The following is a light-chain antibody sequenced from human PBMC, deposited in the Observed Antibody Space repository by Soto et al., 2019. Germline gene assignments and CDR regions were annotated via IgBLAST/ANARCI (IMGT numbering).Light chain of an antibody. CDR2: AAS. CDR3: PQNYSTLFT. CDR1: QTIIRY. J-gene: IGKJ3*01. V-gene: IGKV1-39*01. Sequence: DIQMTQSPSSLSASVGDRVTITCRASQTIIRYLNWYQQKPGRAPNLLIYAASSLQSGVPSRFSGSGSGTEFTLTISKLQTEKFGTYYRPQNYSTLFTFGPGTKVEIK.